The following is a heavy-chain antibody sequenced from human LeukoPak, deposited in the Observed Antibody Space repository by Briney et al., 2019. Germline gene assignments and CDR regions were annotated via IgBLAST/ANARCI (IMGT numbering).Heavy chain of an antibody. V-gene: IGHV1-69*05. J-gene: IGHJ4*02. CDR2: IIPIFGTA. Sequence: ASVKVSCKASGGTFSSYAISWVRQAPGQGLEWMGGIIPIFGTANYAQKFQGRVTITTDESTSTAYMELSSLRSEDTAVYYCATGERRGYDSSGYSAVDYWGQGTLVTVSS. CDR3: ATGERRGYDSSGYSAVDY. CDR1: GGTFSSYA. D-gene: IGHD3-22*01.